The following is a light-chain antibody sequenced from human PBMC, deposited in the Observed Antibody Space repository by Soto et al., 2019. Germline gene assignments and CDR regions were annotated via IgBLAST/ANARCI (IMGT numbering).Light chain of an antibody. V-gene: IGKV4-1*01. CDR2: WAS. CDR3: QQYYSSPYT. CDR1: QSVSYSSNNS. J-gene: IGKJ2*01. Sequence: DVVMTQSPDSLAWSLGERATINCKSSQSVSYSSNNSLAWYQQKPGQPPKLLIYWASTRESGVPDRFSGSGSGTDFTLTISSLQAEDVALYYCQQYYSSPYTFGQGTKVEIK.